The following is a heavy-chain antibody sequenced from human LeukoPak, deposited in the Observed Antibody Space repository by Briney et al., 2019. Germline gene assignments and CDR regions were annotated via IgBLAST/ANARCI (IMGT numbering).Heavy chain of an antibody. Sequence: GASVKVSCKASGYSFTDYYIHWVRQAPGQGLEWMGWINPFSGGTKYAQKFQGWVTMTRDTSISTAYMELSRLTSDDTAVYYCAHTILGAFDIWGQGTMVTVSS. CDR2: INPFSGGT. CDR3: AHTILGAFDI. CDR1: GYSFTDYY. D-gene: IGHD3-3*01. J-gene: IGHJ3*02. V-gene: IGHV1-2*04.